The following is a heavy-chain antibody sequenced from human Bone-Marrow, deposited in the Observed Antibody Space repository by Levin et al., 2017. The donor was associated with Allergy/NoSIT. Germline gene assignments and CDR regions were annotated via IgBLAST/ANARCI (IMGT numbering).Heavy chain of an antibody. D-gene: IGHD3-3*01. Sequence: PGGSLRLSCAASGFTFSSYGMHWVRQAPGKGLEWVAVISYDGSNKYYADSVKGRFTISRDNSKNTLYLQMNSLRAEDTAVYYCARTYYDFWSGYYGDGYYYYGMDVWGQGTTVTVSS. CDR3: ARTYYDFWSGYYGDGYYYYGMDV. CDR1: GFTFSSYG. CDR2: ISYDGSNK. J-gene: IGHJ6*02. V-gene: IGHV3-30*03.